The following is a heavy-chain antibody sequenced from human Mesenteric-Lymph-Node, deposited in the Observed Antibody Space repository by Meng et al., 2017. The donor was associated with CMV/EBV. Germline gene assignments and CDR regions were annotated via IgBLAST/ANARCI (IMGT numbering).Heavy chain of an antibody. CDR1: GYTFNRYD. V-gene: IGHV1-8*03. J-gene: IGHJ3*02. D-gene: IGHD3-16*02. Sequence: ASVKVSCKASGYTFNRYDINWVRQATGQGPEWMGWMNPNSGNTGYAQKFQGRLSITRNTSISTAYMELSSLRSEDTAVYYCARGVGIVGNAFDIWGQGTMVTVSS. CDR3: ARGVGIVGNAFDI. CDR2: MNPNSGNT.